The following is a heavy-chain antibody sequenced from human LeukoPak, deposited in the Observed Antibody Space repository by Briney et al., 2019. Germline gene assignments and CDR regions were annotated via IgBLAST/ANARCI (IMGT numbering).Heavy chain of an antibody. V-gene: IGHV1-69*04. CDR3: ATSRNEASELSVSSGYEFDN. Sequence: GSSVKVSCKASGGTFSSYGIIWVRQAPGQGLEWMGRIIPILNIADYAQKFQGRVTITADTSTSTAYMELTGLTSEDTAVYYCATSRNEASELSVSSGYEFDNWGQGTLVTVTS. J-gene: IGHJ4*02. CDR1: GGTFSSYG. D-gene: IGHD5-12*01. CDR2: IIPILNIA.